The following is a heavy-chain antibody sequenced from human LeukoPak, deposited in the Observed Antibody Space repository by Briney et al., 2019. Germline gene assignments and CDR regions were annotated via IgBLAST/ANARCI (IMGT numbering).Heavy chain of an antibody. D-gene: IGHD3-3*01. V-gene: IGHV1-2*02. CDR3: ARKAITIFGVVRPQTPYCPHRFDP. CDR1: GYTFTGYY. J-gene: IGHJ5*02. CDR2: INPNSGGT. Sequence: ASVKVSCNACGYTFTGYYMQWVRQAPGQGLEWMGWINPNSGGTKYAQKFRGRVTMTRDMSTSTVYMELSSLSSEETAVYYCARKAITIFGVVRPQTPYCPHRFDPWGQGTLVTVSS.